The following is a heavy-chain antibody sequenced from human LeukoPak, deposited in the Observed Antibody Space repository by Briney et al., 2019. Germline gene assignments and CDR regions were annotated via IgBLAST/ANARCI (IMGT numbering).Heavy chain of an antibody. Sequence: EGSLRLSCAASGFTFSSYWMSWVRQAPGKGLEWVANIKQDGSEKYYVDSVKGRFTISRDNAKNSLYLQMNSLRAEDTAVYYCARDGASYSYGDRDYWGQGTLVTVSS. V-gene: IGHV3-7*01. J-gene: IGHJ4*02. CDR2: IKQDGSEK. CDR1: GFTFSSYW. CDR3: ARDGASYSYGDRDY. D-gene: IGHD5-18*01.